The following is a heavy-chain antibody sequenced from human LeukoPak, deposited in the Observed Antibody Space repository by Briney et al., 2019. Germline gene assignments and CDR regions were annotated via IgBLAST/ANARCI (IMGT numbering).Heavy chain of an antibody. CDR1: GLTFSRYA. CDR3: AKDPIAVAGTGSDY. CDR2: ISGSGGST. D-gene: IGHD6-19*01. J-gene: IGHJ4*02. Sequence: GGSLRLSCAVSGLTFSRYAMSWVRQAPGKGLEWVSAISGSGGSTYYADSVKGRFTISRDNSKNTLYLQMNSLRAEDTAVYYCAKDPIAVAGTGSDYWGQGTLVTVSS. V-gene: IGHV3-23*01.